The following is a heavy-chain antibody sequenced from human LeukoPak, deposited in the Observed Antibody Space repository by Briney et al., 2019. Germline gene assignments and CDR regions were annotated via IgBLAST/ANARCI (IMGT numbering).Heavy chain of an antibody. Sequence: GGSLRLSCAASGFTFSSYGMHWVRQAPGKGLEWVVVISYDGSNKYYADSVKGRFTISRDNSKNTLYLQMNSLRAEDTAVYYCAKGGPLCPDYWGQGTLVTVSS. D-gene: IGHD2-2*01. V-gene: IGHV3-30*18. CDR2: ISYDGSNK. J-gene: IGHJ4*02. CDR1: GFTFSSYG. CDR3: AKGGPLCPDY.